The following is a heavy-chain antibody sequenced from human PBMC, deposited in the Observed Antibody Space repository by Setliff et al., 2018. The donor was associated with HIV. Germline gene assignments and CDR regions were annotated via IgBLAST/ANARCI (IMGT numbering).Heavy chain of an antibody. CDR2: INHSGST. J-gene: IGHJ3*02. CDR1: GGSFSEYY. Sequence: SETLSLTCAVYGGSFSEYYWSWIRQSPGKGLEWIGEINHSGSTHYNPSLKSRFTISVDTSKNQFSLKLSSVTAADTAVYYCARRQQLWLLYAFDIWGQGTMVTVSS. V-gene: IGHV4-34*01. CDR3: ARRQQLWLLYAFDI. D-gene: IGHD5-18*01.